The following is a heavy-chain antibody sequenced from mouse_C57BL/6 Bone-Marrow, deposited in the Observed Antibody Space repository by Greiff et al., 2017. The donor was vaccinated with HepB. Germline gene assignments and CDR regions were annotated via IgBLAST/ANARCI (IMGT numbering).Heavy chain of an antibody. Sequence: DVQLQESGPGLVKPSQSLSLTCSVTGYSITSGYYWNWIRQFPGKKLEWMGYISYDGSNNYNPSLKNRISITRDTSKNQFFLKLNSVTTEDTATYYCARGLYFDYWGQGTTLTVSS. V-gene: IGHV3-6*01. CDR1: GYSITSGYY. J-gene: IGHJ2*01. CDR3: ARGLYFDY. CDR2: ISYDGSN.